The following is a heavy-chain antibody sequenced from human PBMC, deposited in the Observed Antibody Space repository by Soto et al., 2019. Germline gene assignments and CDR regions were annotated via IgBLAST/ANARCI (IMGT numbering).Heavy chain of an antibody. J-gene: IGHJ5*02. CDR3: ARDAAPPLVNWFDP. D-gene: IGHD1-26*01. V-gene: IGHV3-21*01. Sequence: EVQLVESGGGLVKPGGSLRLSCAASGFTFSSYSMNWVRQAPGKGLEWVSSISSSSSYIYYADSVKGRFTISRDNAKNSLYLQMNSLRAEDTAVYYCARDAAPPLVNWFDPWGQGTLVTVSS. CDR1: GFTFSSYS. CDR2: ISSSSSYI.